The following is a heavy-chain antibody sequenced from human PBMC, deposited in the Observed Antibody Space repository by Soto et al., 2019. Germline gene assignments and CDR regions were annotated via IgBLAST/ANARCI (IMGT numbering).Heavy chain of an antibody. CDR2: INYSGST. V-gene: IGHV4-39*01. J-gene: IGHJ6*02. CDR1: GGSISSSNYY. D-gene: IGHD3-16*01. CDR3: ARHVLGGYYYGMDV. Sequence: QLQLQESGPGLVKPSETLSLTCTVSGGSISSSNYYWGWICQPPGKGLEWIGSINYSGSTYYNPSLKSRVAISVDTSKNQFSLKLRSVTAADTAVYFCARHVLGGYYYGMDVWGPGTTVTVSS.